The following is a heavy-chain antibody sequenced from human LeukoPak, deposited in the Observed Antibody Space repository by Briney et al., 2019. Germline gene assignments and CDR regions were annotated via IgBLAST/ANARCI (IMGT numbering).Heavy chain of an antibody. Sequence: GGSLRLSCAASGFTFSSYGMSWVRQAPGKGLEWVSAISGSGGSTYYADSVKGRFTISRDNSKNTLYLQMNSLRAEDTAVYYCAREEGLPWYYYDSSGSHGAFDYWGQGTLVTVSS. D-gene: IGHD3-22*01. CDR1: GFTFSSYG. J-gene: IGHJ4*02. V-gene: IGHV3-23*01. CDR2: ISGSGGST. CDR3: AREEGLPWYYYDSSGSHGAFDY.